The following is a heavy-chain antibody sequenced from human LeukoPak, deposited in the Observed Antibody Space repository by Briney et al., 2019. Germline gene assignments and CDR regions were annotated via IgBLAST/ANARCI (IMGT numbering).Heavy chain of an antibody. CDR2: ISSSGSTI. J-gene: IGHJ5*02. Sequence: GGSLRLSCAASGFTFSSYEMNWVRQAPGKGLERVSYISSSGSTIYYADSVKGRFTISRDNAKNSLYVQMNSLRAEDTAIYYCARSNDHGDMSAWFDPWGQGTLVTVSS. CDR1: GFTFSSYE. V-gene: IGHV3-48*03. CDR3: ARSNDHGDMSAWFDP. D-gene: IGHD4-17*01.